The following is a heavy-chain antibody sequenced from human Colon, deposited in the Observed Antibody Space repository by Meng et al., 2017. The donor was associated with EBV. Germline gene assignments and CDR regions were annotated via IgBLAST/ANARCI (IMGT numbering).Heavy chain of an antibody. J-gene: IGHJ4*02. V-gene: IGHV4-34*01. D-gene: IGHD4-17*01. CDR1: GGSFRGYY. CDR2: INHSGST. CDR3: ARGPTTYFDY. Sequence: QVRLQQWGAGLLTPSETLSLTCAVYGGSFRGYYWTWIRQAPGRGLEWIGEINHSGSTNYNPSLKSRVALSVDTSKNQFSLKLSSVTAADTAVYYCARGPTTYFDYWGQGTLVTVSS.